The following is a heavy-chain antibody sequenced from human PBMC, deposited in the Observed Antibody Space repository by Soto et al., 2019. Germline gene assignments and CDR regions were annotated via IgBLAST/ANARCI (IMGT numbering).Heavy chain of an antibody. CDR2: IYYSGST. CDR3: ARLTSTLLSLGPIDY. Sequence: QVQLQESGPGLVKPSETLSLTCTVSGGSISSYYWSWIRQPPGKGLDWIGYIYYSGSTNYNPPLKSRVTKSVDTAKNQFSQKLSSVTAADSAVYYCARLTSTLLSLGPIDYLGQGTLVTVSP. CDR1: GGSISSYY. V-gene: IGHV4-59*01. J-gene: IGHJ4*02. D-gene: IGHD3-16*01.